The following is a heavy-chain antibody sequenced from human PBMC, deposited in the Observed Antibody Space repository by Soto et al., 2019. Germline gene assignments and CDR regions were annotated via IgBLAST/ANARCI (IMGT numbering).Heavy chain of an antibody. CDR2: ISAYNGNT. V-gene: IGHV1-18*04. Sequence: QVQLVPSGAEVKKPGASVKVSCKASGYTFTSYGISWVRQAHGQGLEWMGWISAYNGNTNYAQEVQGRFTMTADTSTSTAYMELRRLRSDDTAVYYCAKNLQLWGQGTMVTVSS. CDR1: GYTFTSYG. CDR3: AKNLQL. J-gene: IGHJ1*01.